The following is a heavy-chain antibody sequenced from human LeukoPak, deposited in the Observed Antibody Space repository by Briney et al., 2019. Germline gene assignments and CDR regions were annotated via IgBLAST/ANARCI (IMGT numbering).Heavy chain of an antibody. V-gene: IGHV3-7*01. CDR1: GFIFSNYW. CDR3: ARVRGPLSTYPDGAFDI. Sequence: PGGSLRLSCAASGFIFSNYWMNWVRQAPGKGPEWVANIKQDGSEKKYVDSVKGRFTISRDNTKNSLYLQMNSLRAEDTAVYYCARVRGPLSTYPDGAFDIWGQGAMVTVSS. CDR2: IKQDGSEK. J-gene: IGHJ3*02. D-gene: IGHD5-24*01.